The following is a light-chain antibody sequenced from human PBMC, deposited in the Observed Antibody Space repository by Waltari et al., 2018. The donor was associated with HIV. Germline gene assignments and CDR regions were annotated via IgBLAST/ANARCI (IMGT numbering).Light chain of an antibody. CDR2: GAS. V-gene: IGKV3-20*01. CDR1: QSISRSD. Sequence: EIVLTQSPGTLSLSTGERATLFCRASQSISRSDLAWYQQTPGQAPRLLSYGASSRATDIPDRFTGSGSGTDFTLTISRLEPEDFVIYYCQQYGTSPWTFGQGTKVEIK. CDR3: QQYGTSPWT. J-gene: IGKJ1*01.